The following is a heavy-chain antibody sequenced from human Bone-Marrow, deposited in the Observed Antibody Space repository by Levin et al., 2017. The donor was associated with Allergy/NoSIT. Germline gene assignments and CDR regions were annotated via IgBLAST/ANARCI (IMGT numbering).Heavy chain of an antibody. D-gene: IGHD3-22*01. Sequence: PSETLSLTCTVSGGSISSYYWSWIRQPPGKGLEWIGYISYSGSTNYNPSLKSRVTISIDTSKNQFSLKLSSVTAADTAVYYCARGVHYYDRLDYWGQGTLVTVSS. CDR1: GGSISSYY. J-gene: IGHJ4*02. CDR2: ISYSGST. CDR3: ARGVHYYDRLDY. V-gene: IGHV4-59*01.